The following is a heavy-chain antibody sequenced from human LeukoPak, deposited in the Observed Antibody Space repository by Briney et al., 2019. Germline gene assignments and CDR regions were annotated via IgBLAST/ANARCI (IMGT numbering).Heavy chain of an antibody. J-gene: IGHJ3*02. CDR2: INWNSGSI. CDR3: AKVTKNRGAFDI. V-gene: IGHV3-9*01. Sequence: GGSLRLSCAASGFTFDDYAMHWVRQAPGKGLEWVSGINWNSGSIGYADSVKGRFTISRDNAKNSLYLQMNSLRAEDTALYYCAKVTKNRGAFDIWGQGTMVTVSS. D-gene: IGHD2/OR15-2a*01. CDR1: GFTFDDYA.